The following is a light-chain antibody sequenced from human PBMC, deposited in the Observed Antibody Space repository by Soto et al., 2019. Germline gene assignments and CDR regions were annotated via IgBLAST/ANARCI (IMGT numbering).Light chain of an antibody. Sequence: QSVLTQPPSASGSPGQSVTISCTGTSSDVGGYNCVSWYQQYPGRAPKLMIYEVTKRPSGVPDRFSGYKSGNTASLTVSGLQAEYEADYYCSSYAASNNFYFVFGGGTQLTVL. CDR1: SSDVGGYNC. CDR2: EVT. J-gene: IGLJ3*02. V-gene: IGLV2-8*01. CDR3: SSYAASNNFYFV.